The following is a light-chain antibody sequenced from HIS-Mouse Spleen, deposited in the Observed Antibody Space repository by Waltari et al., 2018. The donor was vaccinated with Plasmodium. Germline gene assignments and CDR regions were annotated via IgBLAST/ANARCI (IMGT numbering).Light chain of an antibody. CDR2: ASS. CDR3: QQYYSFPQT. Sequence: AIWMTQSPSLLSASTEDRVTLSCRISQGISSYLDWYQQKPGKAPELLSYASSTLQSGVPSRFSGSGSGTDFTLTISFLQSEDFATYYCQQYYSFPQTFGQGTKVEIK. CDR1: QGISSY. J-gene: IGKJ1*01. V-gene: IGKV1D-8*02.